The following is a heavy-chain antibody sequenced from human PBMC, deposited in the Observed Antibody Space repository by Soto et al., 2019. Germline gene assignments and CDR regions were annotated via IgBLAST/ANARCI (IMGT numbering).Heavy chain of an antibody. CDR1: GFTFITYY. Sequence: ASLKVSCTASGFTFITYYFSWVRQAAGQVLEWMGWMNPNNGNAGFAQKFRGRINMTRNTSISTAYLELSSLRSDDSAVYFCARRKERSGPYYLDLWGQGTQVTVSS. V-gene: IGHV1-8*01. CDR3: ARRKERSGPYYLDL. D-gene: IGHD6-25*01. CDR2: MNPNNGNA. J-gene: IGHJ4*02.